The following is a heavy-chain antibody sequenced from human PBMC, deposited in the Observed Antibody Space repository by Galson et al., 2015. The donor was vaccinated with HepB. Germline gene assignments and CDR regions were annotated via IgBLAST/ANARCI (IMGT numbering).Heavy chain of an antibody. CDR1: GFTFSGSA. CDR3: SNVLDVLYYYDSSGYYYRHYYYGMDV. D-gene: IGHD3-22*01. Sequence: SLRLSCAASGFTFSGSAMHWVRQASGKGLEWVGRIRSKANSYATAYAASVKGRFTISRDDSKNTAYLQMNSLKTEDTAVYYCSNVLDVLYYYDSSGYYYRHYYYGMDVWGQGTTVTVSS. J-gene: IGHJ6*02. CDR2: IRSKANSYAT. V-gene: IGHV3-73*01.